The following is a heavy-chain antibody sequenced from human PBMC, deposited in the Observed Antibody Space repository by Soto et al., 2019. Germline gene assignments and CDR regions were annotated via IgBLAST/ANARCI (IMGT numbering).Heavy chain of an antibody. CDR2: INLDGSER. J-gene: IGHJ4*02. D-gene: IGHD5-18*01. CDR1: GSTFSSSW. CDR3: ARVRAYNCFDY. Sequence: QLVESGGGLVQPGGSLRLSCGASGSTFSSSWMTWVRQAPGKGLEWVANINLDGSERNYVDSVKGRFTISRDNAKNLLYLQMNSLRAEDTAVYYCARVRAYNCFDYWGQGTLVTVSS. V-gene: IGHV3-7*05.